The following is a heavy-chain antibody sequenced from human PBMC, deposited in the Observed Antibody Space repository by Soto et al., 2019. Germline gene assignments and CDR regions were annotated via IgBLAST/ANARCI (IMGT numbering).Heavy chain of an antibody. CDR1: GFTFSSYA. CDR2: ISGSGGST. D-gene: IGHD2-15*01. V-gene: IGHV3-23*01. CDR3: AKVRYFSGGSCDYYYYYGMDV. J-gene: IGHJ6*02. Sequence: GGSLRLSCAASGFTFSSYAMSWVRQAPGKGLEWVSAISGSGGSTYYADSVKGRFTISRDNSKNTLYLQMNSLRAEDTAVYYCAKVRYFSGGSCDYYYYYGMDVWGQGTTDTVSS.